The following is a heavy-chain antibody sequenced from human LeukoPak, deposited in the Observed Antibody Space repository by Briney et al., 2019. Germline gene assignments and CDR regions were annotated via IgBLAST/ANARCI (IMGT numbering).Heavy chain of an antibody. CDR1: GFAFNSYA. CDR3: ARGRGSSWYFDY. V-gene: IGHV3-30-3*01. J-gene: IGHJ4*02. CDR2: ISHDGSAQ. D-gene: IGHD6-13*01. Sequence: GRSLRLSCAVSGFAFNSYAMHWVRQAPGEGLEWEAFISHDGSAQSYADSVKGRFTISRDNSKNTLYLQMNSLRPEDTAVYYCARGRGSSWYFDYWGQGTLVTVSS.